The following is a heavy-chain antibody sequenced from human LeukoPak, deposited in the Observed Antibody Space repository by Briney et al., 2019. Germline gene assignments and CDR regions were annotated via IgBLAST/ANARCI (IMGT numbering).Heavy chain of an antibody. CDR1: GFTFSSYA. CDR2: ISYDGSNK. J-gene: IGHJ4*02. V-gene: IGHV3-30*04. CDR3: ARAGGYAPSGGVLGDY. D-gene: IGHD3-22*01. Sequence: GGSLRLSCAASGFTFSSYAMHWVRQAPGKGLEWVAVISYDGSNKYYADSVKGRFTISRDNSKNTLYLQMNSLRAEDTAVYYCARAGGYAPSGGVLGDYWGQGTLVTVSS.